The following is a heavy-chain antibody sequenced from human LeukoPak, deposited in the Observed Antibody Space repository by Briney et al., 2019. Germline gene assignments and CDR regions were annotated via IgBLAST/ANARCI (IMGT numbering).Heavy chain of an antibody. CDR3: ARIMVRGVFDAFDI. CDR2: IYHSGST. V-gene: IGHV4-30-2*01. J-gene: IGHJ3*02. Sequence: PSETLSLTCTVSGGSISSGGYYWSWIRQPPGKGLEWIGYIYHSGSTYYNPSLKSRVTISVDRSKNQFSLKLSSVTAADTAVYYCARIMVRGVFDAFDIWGQGTMVTVSS. CDR1: GGSISSGGYY. D-gene: IGHD3-10*01.